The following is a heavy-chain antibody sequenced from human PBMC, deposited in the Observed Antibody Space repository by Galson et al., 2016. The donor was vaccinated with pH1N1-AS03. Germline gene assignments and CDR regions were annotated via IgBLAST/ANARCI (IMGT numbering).Heavy chain of an antibody. Sequence: SLRLSCAASGFTFSSYRMNWVRHAPGKGLERVSYIGKGSGIIYYADSVRGRFTLSRDDVNNSLYLQMHSLRDEDTAVYYCAREYNGHDPRYLYGMDVWGQGTTVIVSS. V-gene: IGHV3-48*02. D-gene: IGHD5-12*01. J-gene: IGHJ6*02. CDR3: AREYNGHDPRYLYGMDV. CDR2: IGKGSGII. CDR1: GFTFSSYR.